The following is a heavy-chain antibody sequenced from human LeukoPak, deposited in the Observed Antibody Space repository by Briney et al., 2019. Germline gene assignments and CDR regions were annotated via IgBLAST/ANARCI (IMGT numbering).Heavy chain of an antibody. CDR1: GFTFSSYA. Sequence: GGSLRLSCAASGFTFSSYAMSWVRQAPGKGLEWVSAISGSGGSTYYADSVKGRFTISRDNSKNTLYLQMNSLRAEDTALYYCARGYGSGSGDYWGQGTLVTVSS. CDR2: ISGSGGST. D-gene: IGHD3-10*01. J-gene: IGHJ4*02. CDR3: ARGYGSGSGDY. V-gene: IGHV3-23*01.